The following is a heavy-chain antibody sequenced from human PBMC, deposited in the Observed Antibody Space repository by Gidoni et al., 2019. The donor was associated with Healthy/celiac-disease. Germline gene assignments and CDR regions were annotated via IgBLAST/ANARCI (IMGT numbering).Heavy chain of an antibody. Sequence: QVQRVESGGGLVKPGGSWRLSCAAPGSTFRDNYMCWMRQAPGKGLERVSYISMSGITIYYADSVKGRFTISRDNAKNSLYLQMNSLRAEDTAVYYCARDQPYYGVRSWGQGTLVTVSS. D-gene: IGHD4-17*01. J-gene: IGHJ4*02. CDR2: ISMSGITI. CDR3: ARDQPYYGVRS. CDR1: GSTFRDNY. V-gene: IGHV3-11*01.